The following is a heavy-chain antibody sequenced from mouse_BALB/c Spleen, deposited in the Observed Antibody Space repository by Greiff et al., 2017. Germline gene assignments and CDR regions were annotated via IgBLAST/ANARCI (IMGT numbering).Heavy chain of an antibody. V-gene: IGHV14-3*02. CDR1: GFNIKDTY. D-gene: IGHD1-2*01. CDR2: IDPANGNT. Sequence: VHVKQSGAELVKPGASVKLSCTASGFNIKDTYMHWVKQRPEQGLEWIGRIDPANGNTKYDPKFQGKATITADTSSNTAYLQLSSLTSEDTAVYYCARRLLRPHWYFDVWGAGTTVTVSS. CDR3: ARRLLRPHWYFDV. J-gene: IGHJ1*01.